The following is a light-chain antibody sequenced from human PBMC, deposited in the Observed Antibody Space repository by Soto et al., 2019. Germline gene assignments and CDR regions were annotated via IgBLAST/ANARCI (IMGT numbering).Light chain of an antibody. CDR3: QQRSNWYT. CDR1: QSVSSY. J-gene: IGKJ2*01. Sequence: EIVLTQSRATLSLSPGERATLSCRASQSVSSYLAWYQQKPGQAPRLLIYDASNRATGIPARFSGSGSGTDCTLTISSLEPEEFAVYYCQQRSNWYTFGQGTKLEIK. V-gene: IGKV3-11*01. CDR2: DAS.